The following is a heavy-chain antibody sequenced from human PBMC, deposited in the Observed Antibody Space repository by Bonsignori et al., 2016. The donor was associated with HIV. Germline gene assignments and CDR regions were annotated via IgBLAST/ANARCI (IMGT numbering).Heavy chain of an antibody. Sequence: VRQAPGKGLEWVGRIKSKTDGGTTDYAAPVKGRFTISRDDSKNTLYLQMNSLKTEDTAVYYCTTDHVPIYTLMDYWGQGTLVTVSS. CDR3: TTDHVPIYTLMDY. V-gene: IGHV3-15*01. D-gene: IGHD2-2*02. J-gene: IGHJ4*02. CDR2: IKSKTDGGTT.